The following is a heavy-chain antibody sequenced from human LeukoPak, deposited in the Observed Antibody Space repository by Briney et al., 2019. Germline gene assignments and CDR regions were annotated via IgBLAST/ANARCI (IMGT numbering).Heavy chain of an antibody. D-gene: IGHD3-10*01. J-gene: IGHJ4*02. CDR3: ARGSGY. CDR2: INHSGST. CDR1: GGSIRSSYYY. V-gene: IGHV4-39*07. Sequence: SETLSLTCTVSGGSIRSSYYYWGWIRQPPGKGLEWIGEINHSGSTNYNPSLKSRVTISVDTSKNQFSLKLSSVTAADTAVYYCARGSGYWGQGTLVTVSS.